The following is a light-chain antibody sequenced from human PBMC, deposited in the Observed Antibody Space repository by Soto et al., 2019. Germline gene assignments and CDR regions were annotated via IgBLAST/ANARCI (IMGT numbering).Light chain of an antibody. V-gene: IGLV2-8*01. Sequence: QSALTQPPSASGSPGQSVTISCTGTSSDVGGYNYVSWYQQHPGKAPKLMIYEVSKRPSGVPDRFSGSKSGNTASLTVSGLQAEYDADYYCSSYAGSNNLGVFGGGTKLTVL. CDR3: SSYAGSNNLGV. J-gene: IGLJ2*01. CDR1: SSDVGGYNY. CDR2: EVS.